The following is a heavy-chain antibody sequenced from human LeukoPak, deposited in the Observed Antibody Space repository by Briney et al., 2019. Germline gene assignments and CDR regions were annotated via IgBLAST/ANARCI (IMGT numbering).Heavy chain of an antibody. J-gene: IGHJ5*02. CDR3: ARHIVVVPETWLDP. V-gene: IGHV4-59*01. Sequence: SETLSLTCTVSGGSFRGYYWSWIRQPPGKGLEWIGYMYYSESSNYNPSLKSRVTISVDTSKNQFSLHLSSVTAADTAVYYCARHIVVVPETWLDPWGQGTLVTVSS. D-gene: IGHD2-2*01. CDR1: GGSFRGYY. CDR2: MYYSESS.